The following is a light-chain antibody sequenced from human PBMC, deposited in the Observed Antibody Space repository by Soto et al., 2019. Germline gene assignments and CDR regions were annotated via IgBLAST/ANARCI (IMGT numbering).Light chain of an antibody. CDR3: QQAHSFPRT. CDR1: QGIGSW. V-gene: IGKV1-12*01. CDR2: IAS. Sequence: DLQLTQSPSSVSASVGDRVTITCRASQGIGSWLAWYQQKPGKAPKLLIYIASSLQGGVPSRFSGSGSGTDFTLTISSLQPEDFATYYCQQAHSFPRTFGQGTKVEVK. J-gene: IGKJ1*01.